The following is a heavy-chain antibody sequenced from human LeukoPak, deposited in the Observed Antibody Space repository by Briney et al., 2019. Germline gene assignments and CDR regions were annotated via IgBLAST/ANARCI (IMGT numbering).Heavy chain of an antibody. CDR3: AKEYYYGSGSYYFDF. D-gene: IGHD3-10*01. J-gene: IGHJ4*02. V-gene: IGHV3-20*04. CDR1: GFTFDDYG. Sequence: GGSLRLSCAASGFTFDDYGMSWVRQGPGKGLEWVSGINWNGGSTGYADSVKGRFTISRDNAKNSLYLQMNSLRAEDTALYYCAKEYYYGSGSYYFDFWGQGTLVTVSS. CDR2: INWNGGST.